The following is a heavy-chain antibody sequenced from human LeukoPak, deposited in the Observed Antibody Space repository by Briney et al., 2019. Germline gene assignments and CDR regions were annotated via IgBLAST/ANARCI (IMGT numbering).Heavy chain of an antibody. CDR1: GFTFSSYA. D-gene: IGHD2-15*01. J-gene: IGHJ4*02. Sequence: GASLRLSCAASGFTFSSYAMSWVRQAPGKGLEWVSAISGSGGSTYYADSVKGRFTISRDNSKNTLYLQINSLRAEDTAVYYCAKGLGGYFDYWGQGTLVTVSS. CDR3: AKGLGGYFDY. CDR2: ISGSGGST. V-gene: IGHV3-23*01.